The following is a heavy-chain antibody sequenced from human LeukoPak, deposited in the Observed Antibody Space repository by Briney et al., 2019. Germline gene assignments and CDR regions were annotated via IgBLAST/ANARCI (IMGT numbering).Heavy chain of an antibody. D-gene: IGHD2/OR15-2a*01. CDR2: IRSSGDDT. CDR1: GFTFSKYA. J-gene: IGHJ4*02. V-gene: IGHV3-23*01. Sequence: AGGSLRLSCAASGFTFSKYAMSWVRQAPGKGLEWVSTIRSSGDDTYYADSVKGRFTISRDNSKYTLYLQMDSLRAEDTAVYYCAIEPHSMGSDYWGQGTLVTVSS. CDR3: AIEPHSMGSDY.